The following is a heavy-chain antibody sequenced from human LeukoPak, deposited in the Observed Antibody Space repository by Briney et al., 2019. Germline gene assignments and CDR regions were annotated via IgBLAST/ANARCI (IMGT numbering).Heavy chain of an antibody. D-gene: IGHD4-17*01. Sequence: ASVKVSCKASGYTFTGYYMHWVRQAPGQGLEWMGIINPSGGSTSYAQKFQGRVTMTRDTSTSTVYMELSSLRSEDTAVYYCATGPGHMTTVTHYYYYMDVWGKGTTVTISS. CDR1: GYTFTGYY. V-gene: IGHV1-46*01. CDR2: INPSGGST. CDR3: ATGPGHMTTVTHYYYYMDV. J-gene: IGHJ6*03.